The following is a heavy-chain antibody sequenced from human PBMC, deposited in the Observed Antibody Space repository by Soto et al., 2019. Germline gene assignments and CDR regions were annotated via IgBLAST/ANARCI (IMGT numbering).Heavy chain of an antibody. CDR1: GGTFSSYA. Sequence: QVKLVQSGAEVKKPGSSVKVSCKASGGTFSSYAISWVRQAPGQGLEWLGGIIPIFGTANYAQKFQGRVTITADESTSTAYMELSSLRSEDTAVYYCARDTSPSLITMVRGVNNWFDPWGQGTLVTVSS. CDR3: ARDTSPSLITMVRGVNNWFDP. J-gene: IGHJ5*02. D-gene: IGHD3-10*01. V-gene: IGHV1-69*01. CDR2: IIPIFGTA.